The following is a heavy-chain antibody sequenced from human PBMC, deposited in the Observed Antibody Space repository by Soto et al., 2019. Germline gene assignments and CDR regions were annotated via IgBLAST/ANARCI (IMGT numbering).Heavy chain of an antibody. Sequence: QVQLVQSGAEVKKPGASVKVSCKASGYTFTSYAMHWVRQAPGQRLEWMGWINAGNGNTKYSQKFQGRVTITRDTSASTAYMEPSSLRSDDTAVYYCARERGANWNYLISGFDPWGQGTLVTVSS. CDR3: ARERGANWNYLISGFDP. D-gene: IGHD1-7*01. CDR1: GYTFTSYA. V-gene: IGHV1-3*01. J-gene: IGHJ5*02. CDR2: INAGNGNT.